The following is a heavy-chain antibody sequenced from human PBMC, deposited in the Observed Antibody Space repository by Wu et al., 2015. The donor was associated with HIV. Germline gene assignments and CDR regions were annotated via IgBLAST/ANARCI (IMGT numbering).Heavy chain of an antibody. D-gene: IGHD3-3*01. Sequence: QVQLLQSGTEVKKPGASVKVSCKTSGYTFTGYYIHWVRQAPGQGLEWMGWINPKSDVSNYTQNFQGRVTMTRDTSITTAYMDLNNLRSDDTAVYYCARAVPTIFGVAPLDYWGQGTLVIVSS. J-gene: IGHJ4*02. CDR3: ARAVPTIFGVAPLDY. V-gene: IGHV1-2*02. CDR2: INPKSDVS. CDR1: GYTFTGYY.